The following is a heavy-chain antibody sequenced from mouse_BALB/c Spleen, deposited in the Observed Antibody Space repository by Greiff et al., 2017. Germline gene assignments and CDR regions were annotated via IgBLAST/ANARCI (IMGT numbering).Heavy chain of an antibody. V-gene: IGHV5-6-4*01. CDR3: TRGIDRYDVGNYFDY. Sequence: DVMLVESGGGLVKPGGSLKLSCAASGFTFSSYTMSWVRQTPEKRLEWVATISSGGSYTYYPDSVKGRFTISRDNAKNTLYLQMSSLKSEDTAMYYCTRGIDRYDVGNYFDYWGQGTTLTVSS. J-gene: IGHJ2*01. CDR2: ISSGGSYT. D-gene: IGHD2-14*01. CDR1: GFTFSSYT.